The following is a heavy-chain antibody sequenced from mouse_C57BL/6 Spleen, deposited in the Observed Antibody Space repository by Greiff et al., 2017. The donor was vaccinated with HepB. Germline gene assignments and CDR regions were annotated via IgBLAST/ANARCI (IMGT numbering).Heavy chain of an antibody. CDR3: ARKEISEAMDY. V-gene: IGHV1-81*01. CDR1: GYTFTSYG. CDR2: IYPRSGNT. D-gene: IGHD3-1*01. Sequence: VQLQESGAELARPGASVKLSCKASGYTFTSYGISWVKQRTGQGLEWIGEIYPRSGNTYYNEKFKGKATLTADKSSSTAYMELRSLTSEDSAVYFCARKEISEAMDYWGQGTSVTVSS. J-gene: IGHJ4*01.